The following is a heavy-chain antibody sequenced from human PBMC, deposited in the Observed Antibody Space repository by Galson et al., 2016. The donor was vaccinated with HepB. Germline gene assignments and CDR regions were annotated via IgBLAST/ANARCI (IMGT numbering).Heavy chain of an antibody. V-gene: IGHV3-21*01. CDR1: GFTFSNYN. J-gene: IGHJ4*02. Sequence: SLRLSCAASGFTFSNYNMNWVRRAPGKGLEWVSSITTSSSYIYYADSVKGRFTISRDNAKKSLYLQMNTLRAEDTAVYCCARYTSGWYLDYWGQGTLVTVSS. D-gene: IGHD6-19*01. CDR2: ITTSSSYI. CDR3: ARYTSGWYLDY.